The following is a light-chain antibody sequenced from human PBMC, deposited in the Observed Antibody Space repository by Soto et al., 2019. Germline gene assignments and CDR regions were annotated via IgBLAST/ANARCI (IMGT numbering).Light chain of an antibody. Sequence: EIVLTQSPGTLSLSPGERATLSCRASQSVSSNYLAWYQQKPGQAPRVLIYSASSRATGIPDRFSGSGSGTDFTLTISRLEPEDFAVYYCQQYGSSPTFGQGTKVPIK. CDR3: QQYGSSPT. CDR2: SAS. CDR1: QSVSSNY. J-gene: IGKJ1*01. V-gene: IGKV3-20*01.